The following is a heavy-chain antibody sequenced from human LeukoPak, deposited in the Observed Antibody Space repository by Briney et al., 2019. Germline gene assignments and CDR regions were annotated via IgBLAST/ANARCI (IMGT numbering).Heavy chain of an antibody. CDR3: AKLGYTKQWLATDY. J-gene: IGHJ4*02. CDR2: ITGSGGNT. V-gene: IGHV3-23*01. Sequence: GGSLRLSCAASGFTFSSYAMSWVRQAPGKGLEWVSGITGSGGNTNYADSVKGRFTISRDNSKNTLYLQMNSLRAEDTAVYYCAKLGYTKQWLATDYWGQGTLVTVSS. D-gene: IGHD6-19*01. CDR1: GFTFSSYA.